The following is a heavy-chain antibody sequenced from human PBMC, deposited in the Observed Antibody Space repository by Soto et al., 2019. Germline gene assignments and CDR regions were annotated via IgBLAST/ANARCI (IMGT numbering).Heavy chain of an antibody. Sequence: GGSLRLSCAASGFTFSSYGMHWVRQAPGKGLEWVAVISYDGSNKYYADSVKGRFTISRDNSKNTLYLQMNSLRAEDTAVYYCPRTAYYGSGSFGRAFDIWGQGTMVTVSS. J-gene: IGHJ3*02. CDR1: GFTFSSYG. V-gene: IGHV3-30*03. CDR2: ISYDGSNK. CDR3: PRTAYYGSGSFGRAFDI. D-gene: IGHD3-10*01.